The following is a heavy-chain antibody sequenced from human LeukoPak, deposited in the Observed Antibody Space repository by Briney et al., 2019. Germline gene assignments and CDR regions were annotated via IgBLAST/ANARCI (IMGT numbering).Heavy chain of an antibody. CDR1: GFTFSSYA. Sequence: GGSLRLSCAASGFTFSSYAMSWVRQAPGKGLEWVSAISGSTGSTYYANSVKGRFTISRDNSKNTLYLQMESLRAEDTAVYYCAKDGERGSYSYFDYWGQGTLVTVSS. D-gene: IGHD1-26*01. V-gene: IGHV3-23*01. CDR2: ISGSTGST. J-gene: IGHJ4*02. CDR3: AKDGERGSYSYFDY.